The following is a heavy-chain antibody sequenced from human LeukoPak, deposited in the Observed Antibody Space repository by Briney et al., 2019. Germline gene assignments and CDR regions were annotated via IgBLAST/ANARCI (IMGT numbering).Heavy chain of an antibody. CDR2: VSPFGHET. Sequence: VASVKVCCTASGYTFISYGIGWVRQAPGQGLEWMGWVSPFGHETNYVEKIQGRATTTTDRSANTAYMELRSLTSADTAVYYCAQMGVRTLLTDIVVGPTADAYLASSGQGTLVTVSS. J-gene: IGHJ4*02. CDR1: GYTFISYG. CDR3: AQMGVRTLLTDIVVGPTADAYLAS. V-gene: IGHV1-18*01. D-gene: IGHD2-21*01.